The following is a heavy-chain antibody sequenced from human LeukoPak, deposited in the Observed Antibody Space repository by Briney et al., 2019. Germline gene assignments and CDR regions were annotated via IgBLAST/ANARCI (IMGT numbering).Heavy chain of an antibody. D-gene: IGHD3-9*01. J-gene: IGHJ4*02. CDR1: GGSFSGYY. CDR3: ARGRRYFDWSRQYYFDY. Sequence: KTSETLSLTCAVYGGSFSGYYWSWIRQPPGKGLEWIGEINHNGSTNYNPSLKSRVTISVDTSKNQFSLKLSSVTAADTAVYYCARGRRYFDWSRQYYFDYWGQGTLVTVSS. CDR2: INHNGST. V-gene: IGHV4-34*01.